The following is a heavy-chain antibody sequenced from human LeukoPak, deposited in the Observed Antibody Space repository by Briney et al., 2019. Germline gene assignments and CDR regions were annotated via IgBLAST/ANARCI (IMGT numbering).Heavy chain of an antibody. Sequence: ASVKVSCKASGYTFTSYGISWVRQAPGQGLEWMGWISAYNGNTNYAQKLQGRVTMTTDTSTSTAYMELRSLRSDDTAVYYCARVASLAAAGIAYYYYYGMDVWGQGTTVTVSS. D-gene: IGHD6-13*01. V-gene: IGHV1-18*01. J-gene: IGHJ6*02. CDR3: ARVASLAAAGIAYYYYYGMDV. CDR1: GYTFTSYG. CDR2: ISAYNGNT.